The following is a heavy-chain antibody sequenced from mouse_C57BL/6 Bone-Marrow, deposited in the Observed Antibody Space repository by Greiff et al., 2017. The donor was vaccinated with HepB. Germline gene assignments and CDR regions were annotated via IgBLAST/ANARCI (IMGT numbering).Heavy chain of an antibody. V-gene: IGHV1-64*01. D-gene: IGHD3-2*02. J-gene: IGHJ3*01. CDR3: ARGADSSGPGFAY. CDR2: IHPNSGST. CDR1: GYTFTSYW. Sequence: QVQLQQPGAELVKPGASVKLSCKASGYTFTSYWMHWVKQRPGQGLEWIGMIHPNSGSTNYNEKFTSKATLTVDKSSSTAYMQLSSLTSEDAAVYYWARGADSSGPGFAYWGQGTLVTVSA.